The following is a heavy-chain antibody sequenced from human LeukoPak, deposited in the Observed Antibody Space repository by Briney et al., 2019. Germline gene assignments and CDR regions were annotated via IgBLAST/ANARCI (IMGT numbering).Heavy chain of an antibody. D-gene: IGHD6-19*01. CDR2: MYYTGST. CDR1: GGSISSTNHY. J-gene: IGHJ4*02. Sequence: PSETLSLTCTVSGGSISSTNHYWGWIRQPPGKGLEWIGSMYYTGSTYYKPALKSRVTVFVDTSRNQFSLKLSSVTAADTAVYYCARHLYGSGLHRIDCWGQGTLVSVSS. V-gene: IGHV4-39*01. CDR3: ARHLYGSGLHRIDC.